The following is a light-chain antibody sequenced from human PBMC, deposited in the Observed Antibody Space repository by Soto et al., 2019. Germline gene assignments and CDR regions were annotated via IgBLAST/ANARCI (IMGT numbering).Light chain of an antibody. CDR2: GAS. V-gene: IGKV3-20*01. CDR1: QSVSSNY. CDR3: QQYGSSPTRT. Sequence: ESVLTQSPGTLSLSPGERATLSCRASQSVSSNYLAWYQQKPGQAPRLLIYGASTRATGIPDRFSGSGSGTDFTLTISRLEPDDSAVYYCQQYGSSPTRTFGQGTKVEIK. J-gene: IGKJ1*01.